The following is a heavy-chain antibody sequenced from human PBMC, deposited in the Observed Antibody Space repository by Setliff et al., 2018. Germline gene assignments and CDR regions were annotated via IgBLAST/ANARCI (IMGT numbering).Heavy chain of an antibody. J-gene: IGHJ4*02. CDR2: INPGGGSA. V-gene: IGHV1-46*01. CDR3: GRAGVAAADRKGLFEN. Sequence: GASVKVSCKAAGYTLSRHYMHWVRQAPGQGLEWMGIINPGGGSASIVEKFQGRVTMTSDTSTSTVYLDLSGLTSEDTAVYYCGRAGVAAADRKGLFENWGQGTLVTVSS. CDR1: GYTLSRHY. D-gene: IGHD6-13*01.